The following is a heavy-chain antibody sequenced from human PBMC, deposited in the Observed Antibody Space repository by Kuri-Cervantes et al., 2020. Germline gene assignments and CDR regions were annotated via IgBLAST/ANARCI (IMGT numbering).Heavy chain of an antibody. V-gene: IGHV3-23*01. D-gene: IGHD2-2*01. CDR1: GFTFSSYA. Sequence: GGSLRLSCAASGFTFSSYAMSWVRQAPGKGLEWVSAISGSGGSTYYADSVKGRFTIFRDNSKNTLYLVMNSLRAEDTALYYCAKGRSSTYSYNYFDYWGQGTLVTVSS. J-gene: IGHJ4*02. CDR2: ISGSGGST. CDR3: AKGRSSTYSYNYFDY.